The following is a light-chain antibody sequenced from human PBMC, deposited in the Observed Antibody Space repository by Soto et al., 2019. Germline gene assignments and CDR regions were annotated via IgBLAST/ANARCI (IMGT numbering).Light chain of an antibody. Sequence: QSVLTQPPSASGTPGQSVTISCSGSSSNIGDNTVNWYQQLPGTAPKLLMYSNDQRWSGVPDRFSGSTSGTSASLAISGLRSEDEADYYCAAWDDSLSGVVFGGGTKLTVL. CDR1: SSNIGDNT. CDR2: SND. CDR3: AAWDDSLSGVV. V-gene: IGLV1-44*01. J-gene: IGLJ2*01.